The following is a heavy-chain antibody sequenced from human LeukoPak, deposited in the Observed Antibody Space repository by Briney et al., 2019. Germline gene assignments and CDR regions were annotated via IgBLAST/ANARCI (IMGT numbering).Heavy chain of an antibody. D-gene: IGHD5-18*01. CDR3: ASVDTAAFDI. J-gene: IGHJ3*02. CDR2: INHSGGT. V-gene: IGHV4-34*01. Sequence: SETLSLTCAVYGGSFSGYYWSWIRQPPGKGLEWIGEINHSGGTNYNPSLKSRVTISVDTSKSQFSLKLSSVTAADTAVYYCASVDTAAFDIWGQGTMVTVSS. CDR1: GGSFSGYY.